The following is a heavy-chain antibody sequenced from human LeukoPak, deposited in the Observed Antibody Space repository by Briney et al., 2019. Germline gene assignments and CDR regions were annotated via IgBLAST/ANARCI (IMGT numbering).Heavy chain of an antibody. CDR2: IRSKANSYAT. Sequence: SGGSLRLSCAASGFTFSGSAMHWVRQASGKGLEWVGRIRSKANSYATAYAASVKGRFTISRDDSKNTAYLQMNSLKTEDTAVYYCTTTAGRAAAGTGFDYWGQGTLATVSS. V-gene: IGHV3-73*01. D-gene: IGHD6-13*01. J-gene: IGHJ4*02. CDR1: GFTFSGSA. CDR3: TTTAGRAAAGTGFDY.